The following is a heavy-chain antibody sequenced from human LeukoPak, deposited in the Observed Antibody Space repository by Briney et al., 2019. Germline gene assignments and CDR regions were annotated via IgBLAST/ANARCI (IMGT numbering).Heavy chain of an antibody. CDR1: GGSFSGYY. V-gene: IGHV4-34*01. Sequence: PSGTLSLTCAVYGGSFSGYYWSWIRQHPGKGREWIGEINHSGSTNYNPSLKSRVTISVDTSKNQFSLKLSSVTAADTAVYYCARYQPLLPPYFDYWGQGTLVTVSS. J-gene: IGHJ4*02. CDR2: INHSGST. CDR3: ARYQPLLPPYFDY. D-gene: IGHD2-2*01.